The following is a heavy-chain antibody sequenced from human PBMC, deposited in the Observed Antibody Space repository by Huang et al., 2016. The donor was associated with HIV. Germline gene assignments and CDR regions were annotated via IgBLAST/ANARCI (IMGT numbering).Heavy chain of an antibody. D-gene: IGHD2-2*01. V-gene: IGHV1-8*01. J-gene: IGHJ4*02. CDR3: ARGLGRTRRFDY. CDR2: MNPNRGNT. CDR1: GYTFSNYD. Sequence: QVQLVQSGAEVRKPGASVKVSCKASGYTFSNYDINWVRQASGQGLEWMGWMNPNRGNTGYAQKFKGRGAMTRNTSMTTAYMELRSLRSDDTAVYFCARGLGRTRRFDYWGQGALVNVYS.